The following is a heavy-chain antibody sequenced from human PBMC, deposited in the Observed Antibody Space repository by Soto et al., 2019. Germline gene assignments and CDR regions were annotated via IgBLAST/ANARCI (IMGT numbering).Heavy chain of an antibody. V-gene: IGHV3-66*01. CDR1: GLTVSTNY. D-gene: IGHD6-13*01. Sequence: PGGSLRLSCAASGLTVSTNYMSWVRQAPGKGLDWVSLVYSGGSTYYADSVKGRFTISRDNSMNTLYLQMNNLRAEDTAVYYCARVTWYDQYYSYYSMDVCGKGTTVTVSS. J-gene: IGHJ6*03. CDR2: VYSGGST. CDR3: ARVTWYDQYYSYYSMDV.